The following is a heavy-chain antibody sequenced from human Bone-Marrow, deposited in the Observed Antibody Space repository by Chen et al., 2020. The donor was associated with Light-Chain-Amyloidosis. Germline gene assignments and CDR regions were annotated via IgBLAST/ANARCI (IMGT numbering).Heavy chain of an antibody. CDR1: GDTFSSYA. CDR2: IIPIFGTA. D-gene: IGHD6-6*01. Sequence: QVQLVQPGAEVKKPGSSVKVSCKASGDTFSSYAISWVRQAPGQGLEWMGGIIPIFGTATCAQKCQGRVTITADESTSTAYMGLTSRRSEDTAVYYCAREDEYSSSSAPWFDPWGQGTLVTVSS. J-gene: IGHJ5*02. CDR3: AREDEYSSSSAPWFDP. V-gene: IGHV1-69*01.